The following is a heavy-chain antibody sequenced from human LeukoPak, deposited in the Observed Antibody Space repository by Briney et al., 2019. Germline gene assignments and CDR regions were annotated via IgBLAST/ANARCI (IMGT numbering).Heavy chain of an antibody. J-gene: IGHJ4*02. D-gene: IGHD1-7*01. CDR3: AGFKELRVFDY. V-gene: IGHV4-39*01. Sequence: PSETLSLTCTVSGGSISSSSYYWGWIRQPPGKGLEWIGSIYYSGSTYYNPSLKSRVTISVDTSKNQFSLKLSSVTAADTAVYYCAGFKELRVFDYWGQGTLVTVPS. CDR1: GGSISSSSYY. CDR2: IYYSGST.